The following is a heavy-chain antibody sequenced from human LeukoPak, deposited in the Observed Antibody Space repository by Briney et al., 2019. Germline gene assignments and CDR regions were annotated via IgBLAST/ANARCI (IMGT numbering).Heavy chain of an antibody. CDR1: GGSISSYY. CDR3: ARDVSGEYQLLSSWFDP. J-gene: IGHJ5*02. Sequence: SETLSLTCTVSGGSISSYYWSWIRQPPGKGLEWIGYIYTSGSTNYNPSLKSRVTISVDTSKNQFSLKLSSVTAADTAVYYCARDVSGEYQLLSSWFDPWGQGTLVTVSS. CDR2: IYTSGST. D-gene: IGHD2-2*01. V-gene: IGHV4-4*09.